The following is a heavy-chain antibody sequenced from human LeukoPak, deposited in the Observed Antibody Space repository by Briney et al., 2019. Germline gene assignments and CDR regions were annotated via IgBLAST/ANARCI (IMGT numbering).Heavy chain of an antibody. CDR2: INPNSGGT. Sequence: ASVKVSCKASGYTFTGYYMHWVRQAPGQGLEWMGWINPNSGGTNYAQKFQGRVAMTRDTSISTAYMELSRLRSDDTAVYYCARFPWFGELLSWPTSIDDYWGQGTQVAVSS. D-gene: IGHD3-10*01. CDR1: GYTFTGYY. CDR3: ARFPWFGELLSWPTSIDDY. J-gene: IGHJ4*02. V-gene: IGHV1-2*02.